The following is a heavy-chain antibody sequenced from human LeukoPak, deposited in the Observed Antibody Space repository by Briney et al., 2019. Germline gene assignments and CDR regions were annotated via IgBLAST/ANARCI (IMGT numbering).Heavy chain of an antibody. CDR1: GFTFSNYA. CDR2: ITGSGDGT. V-gene: IGHV3-23*01. J-gene: IGHJ4*02. CDR3: VKGFVHPTYYFDY. Sequence: GGSLRLSCAASGFTFSNYAMMWVRHAPGKRLEWVSSITGSGDGTYYADSVRGRFTISRDNSENTLYLQLNSLRAEDATVYFCVKGFVHPTYYFDYWGQGTLVTVSS. D-gene: IGHD3-10*01.